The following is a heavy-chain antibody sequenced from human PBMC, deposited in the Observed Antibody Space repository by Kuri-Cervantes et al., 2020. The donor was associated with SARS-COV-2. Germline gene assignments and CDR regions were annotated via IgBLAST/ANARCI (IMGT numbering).Heavy chain of an antibody. V-gene: IGHV4-59*01. CDR2: IYYSGST. J-gene: IGHJ2*01. CDR3: ANGGYYYDSSGYYMPGGEGYFDL. D-gene: IGHD3-22*01. CDR1: GGSISSYY. Sequence: SETLSLTCTVSGGSISSYYWSWIRQPPGKGLEWIGYIYYSGSTNYNPSLKSRVTITVDTSKNQFSLKLSTVTAADTAVYYCANGGYYYDSSGYYMPGGEGYFDLWGRGTLVTVSS.